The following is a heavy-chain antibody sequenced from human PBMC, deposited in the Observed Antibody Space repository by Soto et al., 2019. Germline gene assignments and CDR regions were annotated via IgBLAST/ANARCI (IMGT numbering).Heavy chain of an antibody. V-gene: IGHV4-34*01. CDR3: ARDKITGLFDY. Sequence: SETLSLTCAVYGGSFSGYYWSWIRQPPGTGLEWIGEINHSGSTNYNPSIKSRVTISVDTSKNQFSLKLTSVTAADTAVYYCARDKITGLFDYWGQGTLVTVSS. CDR2: INHSGST. J-gene: IGHJ4*02. D-gene: IGHD2-8*02. CDR1: GGSFSGYY.